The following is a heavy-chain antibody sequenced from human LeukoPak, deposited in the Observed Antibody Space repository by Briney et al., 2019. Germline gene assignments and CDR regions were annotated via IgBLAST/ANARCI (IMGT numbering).Heavy chain of an antibody. J-gene: IGHJ5*02. CDR1: GGSISSSSYY. CDR2: IYYSGST. CDR3: ARLPGSSWTSWFDP. Sequence: SETLSLTCTVSGGSISSSSYYWGWIRQPPGKGLEWIGSIYYSGSTYYNPSLKSRVTISVDTSKNQFSLKLSSVTAADTAVYYCARLPGSSWTSWFDPWGQGTLVTVS. D-gene: IGHD6-13*01. V-gene: IGHV4-39*01.